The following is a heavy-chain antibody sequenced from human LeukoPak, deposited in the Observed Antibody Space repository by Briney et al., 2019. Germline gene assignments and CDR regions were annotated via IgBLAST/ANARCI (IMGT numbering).Heavy chain of an antibody. J-gene: IGHJ3*02. CDR2: IYYTGST. CDR3: ARGPLGDLFSDAFDI. CDR1: GGSFSTFY. Sequence: SETLSLTCTVSGGSFSTFYWSWIRQPPGKGLEWIGDIYYTGSTNYNPSLKSRGTISVDTSKNQFSLKLSSVIAADTAVYYCARGPLGDLFSDAFDIWGQGTMVTVSS. D-gene: IGHD3-10*01. V-gene: IGHV4-59*01.